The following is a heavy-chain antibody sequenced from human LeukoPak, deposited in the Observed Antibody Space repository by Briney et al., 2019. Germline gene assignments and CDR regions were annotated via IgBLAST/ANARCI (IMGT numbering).Heavy chain of an antibody. CDR1: GFTFSSYW. CDR2: IKQDGSEK. D-gene: IGHD3-3*01. CDR3: ARGTIFGVVYYYYMDV. Sequence: PGGSLRLSCAASGFTFSSYWMSWVRQAPGKGLEWVANIKQDGSEKYYVDSVKGRFTISRDNAKNSLYLQMNSLRAEDTAVYYCARGTIFGVVYYYYMDVWGKGTTVTVSS. J-gene: IGHJ6*03. V-gene: IGHV3-7*01.